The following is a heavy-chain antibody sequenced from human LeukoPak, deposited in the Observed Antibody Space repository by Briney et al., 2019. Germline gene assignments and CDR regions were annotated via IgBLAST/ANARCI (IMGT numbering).Heavy chain of an antibody. D-gene: IGHD5-24*01. CDR1: GFTFSGYA. Sequence: PGGSLRLSCAASGFTFSGYAMSWVRQAPGKGLEWVSAISGSGGSTYYADSVKGRFTISRDNSKNTLYLQINSLRAEDTAVSYCAKDGHLFRWLQFLDYWGQGTLVTVSS. J-gene: IGHJ4*02. CDR3: AKDGHLFRWLQFLDY. CDR2: ISGSGGST. V-gene: IGHV3-23*01.